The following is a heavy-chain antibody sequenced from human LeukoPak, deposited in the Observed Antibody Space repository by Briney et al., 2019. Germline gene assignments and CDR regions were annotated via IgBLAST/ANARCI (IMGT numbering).Heavy chain of an antibody. CDR3: ARNPYYYDSSGHFDY. D-gene: IGHD3-22*01. Sequence: TGGSLRLSCAASGFTFDDYGMSWVRQAPGKGLEWVSGINWNGGSTGYADSVKGRFTISRDNAKNSLYLQMNSLRAEDTAVYYCARNPYYYDSSGHFDYWGQGTLVTVSS. CDR2: INWNGGST. CDR1: GFTFDDYG. J-gene: IGHJ4*02. V-gene: IGHV3-20*04.